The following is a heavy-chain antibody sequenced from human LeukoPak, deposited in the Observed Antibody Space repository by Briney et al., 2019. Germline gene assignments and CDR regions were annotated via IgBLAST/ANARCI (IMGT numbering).Heavy chain of an antibody. CDR3: AREGSYYHFDY. CDR2: ISAYNGNT. CDR1: GYTFTSYG. Sequence: ASVRVSCKASGYTFTSYGISWVRQAPGQGLEWMGWISAYNGNTNYAQKFQGRVTITADESTSTAYMELSSLRSEDTAVYYCAREGSYYHFDYWGQGTLVTVSS. D-gene: IGHD1-26*01. J-gene: IGHJ4*02. V-gene: IGHV1-18*01.